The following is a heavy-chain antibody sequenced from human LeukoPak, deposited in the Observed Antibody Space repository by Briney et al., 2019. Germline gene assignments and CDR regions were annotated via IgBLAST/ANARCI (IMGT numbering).Heavy chain of an antibody. CDR2: IYYSGST. J-gene: IGHJ4*02. Sequence: SQTLSLTCTVSGGSINNGGYYWSWIRQHPGKGLEWIGYIYYSGSTYYNPSLKSRVTISVDTSKNQFSLKLSSVTAADTAVYYCARDRMVDGADYWGQGTLVTVSS. V-gene: IGHV4-31*03. D-gene: IGHD3-10*01. CDR3: ARDRMVDGADY. CDR1: GGSINNGGYY.